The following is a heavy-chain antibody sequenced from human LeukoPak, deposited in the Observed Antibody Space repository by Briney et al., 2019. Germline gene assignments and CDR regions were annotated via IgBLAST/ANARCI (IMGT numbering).Heavy chain of an antibody. CDR1: GFTLGSYT. J-gene: IGHJ4*02. CDR2: ISSSGSTI. CDR3: ARDTYYDFWSGGPFDY. Sequence: GGSLRLSCAASGFTLGSYTMNWVRQAPGKGLEWVSYISSSGSTIYYADSVKGRFTISRDNAKNSLYLQMNSLRAEDTAVYYCARDTYYDFWSGGPFDYWGQGTLVTVSS. V-gene: IGHV3-48*04. D-gene: IGHD3-3*01.